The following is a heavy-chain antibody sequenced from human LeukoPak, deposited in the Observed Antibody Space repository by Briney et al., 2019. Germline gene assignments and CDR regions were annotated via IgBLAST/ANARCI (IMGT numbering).Heavy chain of an antibody. Sequence: GRSLRLSCAASGFSFSSYAMHWVRQAPGKGLEWVAVISYDGSNKYYAGSVKGRFTVSRDNSKNTVYLQMNSLRPEDTALYYCARALIVATGGIDYWGQGTLVTVSS. CDR2: ISYDGSNK. J-gene: IGHJ4*02. D-gene: IGHD5-12*01. CDR1: GFSFSSYA. CDR3: ARALIVATGGIDY. V-gene: IGHV3-30-3*01.